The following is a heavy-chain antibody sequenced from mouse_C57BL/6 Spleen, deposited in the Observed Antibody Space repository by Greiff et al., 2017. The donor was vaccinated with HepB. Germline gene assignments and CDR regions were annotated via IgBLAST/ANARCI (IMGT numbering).Heavy chain of an antibody. V-gene: IGHV1-15*01. J-gene: IGHJ3*01. Sequence: QVQLQQSGAELVRPGASVTLSCKASGYTFTDYEMHWVKQTPVHGLEWIGAIDPETGGTAYNQKFKGKAILTADKSSSTAYMELRSLTSEDSAVYYCTRYDGPLEVVWFAYWGQGTLVTVSA. CDR1: GYTFTDYE. D-gene: IGHD2-3*01. CDR2: IDPETGGT. CDR3: TRYDGPLEVVWFAY.